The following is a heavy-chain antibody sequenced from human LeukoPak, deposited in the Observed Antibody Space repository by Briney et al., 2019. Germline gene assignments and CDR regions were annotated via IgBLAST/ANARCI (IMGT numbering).Heavy chain of an antibody. J-gene: IGHJ4*02. Sequence: PSETLSLTCAVYGGSFSGYYWSWIRQPPGKGLEWIGEINHSGSTNYNPSLKSRVTISVDTSKNQFSLKLSSVTAADTAVYYCARQSAVVVRYYFDYWGQGTLVTVSS. CDR2: INHSGST. CDR3: ARQSAVVVRYYFDY. CDR1: GGSFSGYY. D-gene: IGHD2-2*01. V-gene: IGHV4-34*01.